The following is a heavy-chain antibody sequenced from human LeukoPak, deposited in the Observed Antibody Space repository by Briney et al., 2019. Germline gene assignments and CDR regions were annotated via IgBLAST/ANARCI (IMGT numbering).Heavy chain of an antibody. Sequence: PGGSLRLSCAASGFSFSNYNMNWVRQAPGKGLEWVSAISGSGGSTYYADSVKGRFTISRDNSKNTLYLQMNSLRAEATAVYYCAKDAFGMVIHSDYWGQGTLVTVSS. D-gene: IGHD3-3*01. V-gene: IGHV3-23*01. J-gene: IGHJ4*02. CDR3: AKDAFGMVIHSDY. CDR1: GFSFSNYN. CDR2: ISGSGGST.